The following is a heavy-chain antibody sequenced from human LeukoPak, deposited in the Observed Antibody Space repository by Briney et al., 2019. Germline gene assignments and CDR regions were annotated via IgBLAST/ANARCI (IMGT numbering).Heavy chain of an antibody. D-gene: IGHD1-1*01. CDR3: AKYLERRSFGASDI. Sequence: GGSLRLSCAASGFTFSSYWMSWVRQAPGKGLEWVSAISGSGGSTYYAVSVKGRFTISRDNSKNTLYLQMNSLRAEDTAVYYCAKYLERRSFGASDIWGQGTMVTVSS. CDR2: ISGSGGST. CDR1: GFTFSSYW. J-gene: IGHJ3*02. V-gene: IGHV3-23*01.